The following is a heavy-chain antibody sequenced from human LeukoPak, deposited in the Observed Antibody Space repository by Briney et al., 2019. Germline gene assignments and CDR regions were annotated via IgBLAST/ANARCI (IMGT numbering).Heavy chain of an antibody. CDR1: GFTFSSYA. Sequence: GGSLRLSCAASGFTFSSYAMSWVRQAPGKGLEWVSTISGSGVGTYYADSVKGRFTISRDNSKNTLYLQMNSLRAEDTAVYYCAKSNYYDSSGYYYDLDYWGQGTLVTVSS. CDR3: AKSNYYDSSGYYYDLDY. J-gene: IGHJ4*02. V-gene: IGHV3-23*01. CDR2: ISGSGVGT. D-gene: IGHD3-22*01.